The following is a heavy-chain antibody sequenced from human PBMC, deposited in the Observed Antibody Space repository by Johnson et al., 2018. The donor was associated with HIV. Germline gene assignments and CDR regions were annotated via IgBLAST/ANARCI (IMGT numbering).Heavy chain of an antibody. J-gene: IGHJ3*02. CDR3: STDHPTAPLIIMHAFDI. CDR2: IRSKSAGGTI. D-gene: IGHD3-16*02. V-gene: IGHV3-15*01. Sequence: RIRSKSAGGTIEYAAPVKGRFTISRDDPRDTLYLQMNSLKTEDTAVYYISTDHPTAPLIIMHAFDICGQGTIVTVSS.